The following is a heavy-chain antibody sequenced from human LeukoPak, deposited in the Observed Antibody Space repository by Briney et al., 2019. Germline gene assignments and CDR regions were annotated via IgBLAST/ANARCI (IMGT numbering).Heavy chain of an antibody. J-gene: IGHJ4*02. V-gene: IGHV3-7*05. CDR2: INERGSEK. CDR1: GFILXXXX. CDR3: VRDSDRRSDY. D-gene: IGHD3-22*01. Sequence: GGSLRLSXAASGFILXXXXXXXVRQAPGKXXEWVATINERGSEKXXVDSVKGRFTISXXSAKNSLYLQMNSLRAEDTAVYYCVRDSDRRSDYWGQGTLVTVSS.